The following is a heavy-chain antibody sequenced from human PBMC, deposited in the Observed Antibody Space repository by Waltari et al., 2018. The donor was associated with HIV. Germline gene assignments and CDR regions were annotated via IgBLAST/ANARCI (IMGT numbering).Heavy chain of an antibody. CDR2: ISTSSSYI. CDR3: ARGTYNDFWSGYYTRPSYFDY. CDR1: GFSFRNDS. D-gene: IGHD3-3*01. Sequence: EVQLVESGGGLVKPGGSLRLSCAASGFSFRNDSMNLVRRTPGKGLEWLSSISTSSSYIYYADSAKGRFTISRDNAKNSLYLEMSSLRGEDTAIYYCARGTYNDFWSGYYTRPSYFDYWGQGTLVTVSS. V-gene: IGHV3-21*01. J-gene: IGHJ4*02.